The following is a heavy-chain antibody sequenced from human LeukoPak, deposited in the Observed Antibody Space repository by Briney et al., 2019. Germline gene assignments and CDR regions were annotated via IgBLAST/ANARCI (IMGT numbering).Heavy chain of an antibody. CDR1: GFTFSSYC. CDR2: IRYDGSNK. J-gene: IGHJ4*02. Sequence: GRSLRLSCAASGFTFSSYCMHWVRQAPGKGLEWVAFIRYDGSNKYYADSVKGRFTIARDNSKNTLYLQMNSLGAEDTAVYYCAKDASWYYCGSGSYGGNFDYWGQGTLVTVSS. V-gene: IGHV3-30*02. D-gene: IGHD3-10*01. CDR3: AKDASWYYCGSGSYGGNFDY.